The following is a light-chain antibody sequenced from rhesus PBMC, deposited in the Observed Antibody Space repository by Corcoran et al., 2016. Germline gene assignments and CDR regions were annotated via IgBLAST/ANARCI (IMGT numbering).Light chain of an antibody. CDR3: YQPSSGWT. Sequence: TQSPSSLSASVGDTVTITCRASQSVSSYLAWYQPKPGQAPRLLIYGASSRATGIPDRFSGSGAGTDFTLTLSSLEPEDVGVYRCYQPSSGWTFGQGTKVEIK. J-gene: IGKJ1*01. V-gene: IGKV3-10*01. CDR1: QSVSSY. CDR2: GAS.